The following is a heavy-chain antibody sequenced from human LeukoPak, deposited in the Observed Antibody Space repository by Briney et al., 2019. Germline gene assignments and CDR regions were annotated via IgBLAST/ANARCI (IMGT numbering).Heavy chain of an antibody. CDR2: IKEDGSQT. Sequence: GGSLRLSCAASGFTFSSSWMSWVRQAPGKGLEWVANIKEDGSQTNYVDSVKGRFTISRDNAKNSLYMQLNSLRAEDTAVYYCARDRGWFAHDYWGQGTLVTVSS. J-gene: IGHJ4*02. D-gene: IGHD3-10*01. V-gene: IGHV3-7*01. CDR1: GFTFSSSW. CDR3: ARDRGWFAHDY.